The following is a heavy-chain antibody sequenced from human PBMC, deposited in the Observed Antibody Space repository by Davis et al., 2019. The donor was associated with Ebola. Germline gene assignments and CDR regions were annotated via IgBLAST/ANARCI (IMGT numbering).Heavy chain of an antibody. CDR1: GYTFTSYA. CDR2: INAGNGNT. V-gene: IGHV1-3*01. Sequence: AASVKVSCKASGYTFTSYAMQWVRQAPGQRLEWMGWINAGNGNTKYSQKFQGRVTITRDTSASTAYMELSSLRSEDTAVYYCAILLWFGELLFPFDYWGQGTLVTVSS. J-gene: IGHJ4*02. D-gene: IGHD3-10*01. CDR3: AILLWFGELLFPFDY.